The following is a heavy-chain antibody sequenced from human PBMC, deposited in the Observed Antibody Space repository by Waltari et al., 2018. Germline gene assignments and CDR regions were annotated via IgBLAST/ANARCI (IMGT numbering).Heavy chain of an antibody. J-gene: IGHJ6*02. Sequence: EVQLVESGGGLIQPGGSLRLSCAASGFTVSNNYMRWVRQAPGKGLEWVSVIYSGGNTYDADSVKGRFTISRDSSKNTLYLQMNSLRADDTAVYYCARDEGGNRALTDPMVRGVTTYDHDGLDVWGQGTTVTVS. V-gene: IGHV3-53*01. CDR2: IYSGGNT. D-gene: IGHD3-10*01. CDR1: GFTVSNNY. CDR3: ARDEGGNRALTDPMVRGVTTYDHDGLDV.